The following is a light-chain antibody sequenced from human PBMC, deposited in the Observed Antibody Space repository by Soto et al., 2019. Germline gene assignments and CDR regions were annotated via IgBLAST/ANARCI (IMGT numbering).Light chain of an antibody. V-gene: IGLV1-40*01. CDR1: SSNIGAGYD. CDR2: GNI. CDR3: QSYDSSLSGWV. Sequence: QAVVTQPPSVFGAPGQRVTISCTGRSSNIGAGYDVHWYQQLPGTAPKLLIYGNINRPSGVPDRFSGSKSGTSASLAITGLQAEDEADYYCQSYDSSLSGWVFGGGTKLTVL. J-gene: IGLJ3*02.